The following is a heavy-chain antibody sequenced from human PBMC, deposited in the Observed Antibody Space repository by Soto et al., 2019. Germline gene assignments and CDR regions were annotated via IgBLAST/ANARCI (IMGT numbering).Heavy chain of an antibody. Sequence: SETLSLTCTVSGGSISSGDYYWSWIRQPPGKGLEWFGYIYYSGSTYYNPSLKSRVTISVDTSKKQFSLKLSPVTAADTAVYYCLSVEYDYYGSGSYYSYWGQGTLVTVSS. J-gene: IGHJ4*02. CDR1: GGSISSGDYY. D-gene: IGHD3-10*01. CDR3: LSVEYDYYGSGSYYSY. V-gene: IGHV4-30-4*01. CDR2: IYYSGST.